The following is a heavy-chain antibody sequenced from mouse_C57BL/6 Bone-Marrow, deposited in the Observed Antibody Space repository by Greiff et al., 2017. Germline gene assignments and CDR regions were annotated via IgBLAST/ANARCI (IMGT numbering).Heavy chain of an antibody. V-gene: IGHV1-54*01. Sequence: QVQLQQSGAELVRPGTSVKVSCKASGYAFTNYLIEWVKQRPGQGLEWIGVINPGSGGTNYNEKFKGKATLTADKSSSTAYMQLSSLTSEDSAVXFCARRIYYYGSSSYYYAMDYWGQGTSVTVSS. CDR1: GYAFTNYL. J-gene: IGHJ4*01. CDR3: ARRIYYYGSSSYYYAMDY. CDR2: INPGSGGT. D-gene: IGHD1-1*01.